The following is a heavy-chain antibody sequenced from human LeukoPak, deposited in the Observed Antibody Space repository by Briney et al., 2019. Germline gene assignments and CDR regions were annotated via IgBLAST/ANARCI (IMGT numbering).Heavy chain of an antibody. CDR2: IDPSDSYT. J-gene: IGHJ4*02. CDR3: AGLRDGSLDY. Sequence: LGESLKISCKGSGYSFTSYWISWVRQMPGKGLEWMGRIDPSDSYTNYSPSFQGHVTISADKSISTAYLQWSSLKASDTAIYYCAGLRDGSLDYWGQGTLVTVSS. CDR1: GYSFTSYW. V-gene: IGHV5-10-1*01.